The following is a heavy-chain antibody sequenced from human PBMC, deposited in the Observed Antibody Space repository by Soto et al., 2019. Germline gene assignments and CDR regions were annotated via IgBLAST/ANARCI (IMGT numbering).Heavy chain of an antibody. CDR1: GGSISSYY. V-gene: IGHV4-59*01. J-gene: IGHJ6*02. Sequence: SETLSLTCTVSGGSISSYYWSWIRQPPGKGLEWIGYIYYSGSTNYNPSLKSRVTISVDTSKNQFSLKLSSVTAADTAVYYCARGEKSELWLQQDYYYYGMDVWGQGTTVTVSS. CDR2: IYYSGST. D-gene: IGHD5-18*01. CDR3: ARGEKSELWLQQDYYYYGMDV.